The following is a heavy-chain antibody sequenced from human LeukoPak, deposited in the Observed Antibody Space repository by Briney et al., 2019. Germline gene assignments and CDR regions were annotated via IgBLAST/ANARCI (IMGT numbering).Heavy chain of an antibody. D-gene: IGHD1-1*01. Sequence: ASVKVSCKASGYTFTIYGISWVRQAPGQGLEWMGWISAYNGNTNYAQKLQDRVTMTTDTSTSTAYMELRSLRSDDTAVYYCARKLKDWNDGDYWGQGTLVTVSS. J-gene: IGHJ4*02. V-gene: IGHV1-18*01. CDR2: ISAYNGNT. CDR3: ARKLKDWNDGDY. CDR1: GYTFTIYG.